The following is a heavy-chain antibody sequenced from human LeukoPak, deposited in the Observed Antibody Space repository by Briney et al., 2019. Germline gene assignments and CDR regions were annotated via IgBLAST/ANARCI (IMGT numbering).Heavy chain of an antibody. CDR2: ISSSSSYI. Sequence: GGSLRLSCAASGFTFSSYSMNWVRQAPGKGLEWVSSISSSSSYIYYADSVKGRFTISRDNAKNSLYLQMNSLRAEDTAVYYCARDKPNLRFLEGPFGAFDIWGQGTMVTVSS. CDR1: GFTFSSYS. V-gene: IGHV3-21*01. J-gene: IGHJ3*02. CDR3: ARDKPNLRFLEGPFGAFDI. D-gene: IGHD3-3*01.